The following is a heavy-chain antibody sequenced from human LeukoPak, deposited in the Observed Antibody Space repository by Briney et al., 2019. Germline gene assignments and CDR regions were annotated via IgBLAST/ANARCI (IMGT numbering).Heavy chain of an antibody. CDR3: AKGNWGNAFDI. D-gene: IGHD7-27*01. Sequence: PGRSLRLSCAASGFIFDEYTIHWVRQPPGKGLEWVSGITGNSGSTDYADSVRGRFTICRDNAKNSLYLQMSTLREDDTALYYCAKGNWGNAFDIWGQGTMVTVSS. V-gene: IGHV3-9*01. CDR2: ITGNSGST. J-gene: IGHJ3*02. CDR1: GFIFDEYT.